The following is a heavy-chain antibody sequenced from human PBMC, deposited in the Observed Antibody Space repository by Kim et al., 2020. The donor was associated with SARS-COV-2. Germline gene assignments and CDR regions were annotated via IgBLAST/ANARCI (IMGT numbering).Heavy chain of an antibody. V-gene: IGHV4-4*02. CDR3: AREAITMIVVARRGMDV. Sequence: SETLSLTCAVSGGSISSSNWWSWVRQPPGKGLEWIGEIYHSGSTNYNPSLKSRVTISVDKSKNQFSLKLSSVTAADTAVYYCAREAITMIVVARRGMDVWGQGTTVTVSS. J-gene: IGHJ6*02. CDR1: GGSISSSNW. CDR2: IYHSGST. D-gene: IGHD3-22*01.